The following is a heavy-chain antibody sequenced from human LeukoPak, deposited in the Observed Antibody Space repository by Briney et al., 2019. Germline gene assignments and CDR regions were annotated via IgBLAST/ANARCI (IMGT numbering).Heavy chain of an antibody. Sequence: PGGSLRLSCAASGFTFSSYAMSWVRQAPGKGLEWVSAISAGGGSTYYADSVKGRFTISRDNFKNTLYLQMNSLRAEDTAVYYCAKDVTSKGYPNDAFDIWGQGTMVTVSS. CDR3: AKDVTSKGYPNDAFDI. CDR2: ISAGGGST. V-gene: IGHV3-23*01. CDR1: GFTFSSYA. D-gene: IGHD3-16*01. J-gene: IGHJ3*02.